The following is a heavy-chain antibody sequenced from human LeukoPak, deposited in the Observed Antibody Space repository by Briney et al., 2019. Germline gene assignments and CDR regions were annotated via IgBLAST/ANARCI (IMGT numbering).Heavy chain of an antibody. V-gene: IGHV1-2*02. Sequence: ASVKVSCKASGYTLTDYYIHWVRQAPGQGLEWMGWINPNSGVTNYAQKFQGRVTLTRDTPISTAYMEVSGLRSDDTAVYYCARAHMTTVTLGDYWGQGTLVTVSS. D-gene: IGHD4-11*01. CDR2: INPNSGVT. CDR1: GYTLTDYY. J-gene: IGHJ4*02. CDR3: ARAHMTTVTLGDY.